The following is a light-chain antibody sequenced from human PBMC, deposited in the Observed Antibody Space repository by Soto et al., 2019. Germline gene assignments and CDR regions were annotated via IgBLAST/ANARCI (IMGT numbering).Light chain of an antibody. CDR3: QQYGSSPGT. Sequence: ESVLTQSPGTLSLSPGERATLSCRSSESVRSNFLAWYQQKPGQAPKLLISGGSSRATGIPDRFSGSGSGTDFILTITKLEPEDFAVYSCQQYGSSPGTFGQGTKLEIK. CDR1: ESVRSNF. V-gene: IGKV3-20*01. J-gene: IGKJ2*02. CDR2: GGS.